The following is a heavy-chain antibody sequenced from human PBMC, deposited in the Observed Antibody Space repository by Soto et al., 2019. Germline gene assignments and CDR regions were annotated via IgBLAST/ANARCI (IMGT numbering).Heavy chain of an antibody. D-gene: IGHD3-16*01. CDR1: SFSFSNAW. CDR2: IKSKTDGGTT. Sequence: XVCLRLSCAASSFSFSNAWMSWVRQAPGKGLEWVGRIKSKTDGGTTDYAAPVKGRFTISRDDSKNTLYLQMNSLKTEDTAVYYCTPWGAFDIWGQGTMVTVSS. CDR3: TPWGAFDI. V-gene: IGHV3-15*01. J-gene: IGHJ3*02.